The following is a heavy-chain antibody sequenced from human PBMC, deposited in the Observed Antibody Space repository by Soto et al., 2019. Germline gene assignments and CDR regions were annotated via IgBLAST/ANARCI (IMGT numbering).Heavy chain of an antibody. CDR3: AREGEYSSSWPRVWFDP. D-gene: IGHD6-13*01. CDR1: GLTFSSYS. Sequence: PGGSLRLSCAASGLTFSSYSMNWVRQAPGKGLEWVSSISSSSSYIYYADSVKGRFTISRDNAKNSLYLQMNSLRAEDTAVYYCAREGEYSSSWPRVWFDPWGQGTLVTVSS. J-gene: IGHJ5*02. V-gene: IGHV3-21*01. CDR2: ISSSSSYI.